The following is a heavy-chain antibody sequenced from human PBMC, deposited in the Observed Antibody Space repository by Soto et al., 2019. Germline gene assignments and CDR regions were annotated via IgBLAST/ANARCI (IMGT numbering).Heavy chain of an antibody. CDR3: ASPPWXHRRCSGGSCCVDAFDI. J-gene: IGHJ3*02. V-gene: IGHV1-69*01. D-gene: IGHD2-15*01. Sequence: SVKISCKGSGGTFSSCAISWVRQAPGQGLEWTGGIIPIFGTANYAQKFQGRVTITADESTSTAYMELSSPRSEDTAVYYCASPPWXHRRCSGGSCCVDAFDIWGQGTMVTVSS. CDR2: IIPIFGTA. CDR1: GGTFSSCA.